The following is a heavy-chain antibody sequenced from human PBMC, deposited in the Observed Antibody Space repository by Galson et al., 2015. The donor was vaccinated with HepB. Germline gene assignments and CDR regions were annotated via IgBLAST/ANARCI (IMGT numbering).Heavy chain of an antibody. J-gene: IGHJ4*02. CDR2: ISANSGNT. D-gene: IGHD4/OR15-4a*01. CDR3: ARDRDYRFDY. Sequence: QSGAEVKKPGASVRVSCQASGYTFTTNGISWVRQAPGQALEWMGWISANSGNTKYAQNLQGRITLTRDTSTGTAYVELRSLRSDDTAVYYCARDRDYRFDYWGQGTLVTVSS. CDR1: GYTFTTNG. V-gene: IGHV1-18*04.